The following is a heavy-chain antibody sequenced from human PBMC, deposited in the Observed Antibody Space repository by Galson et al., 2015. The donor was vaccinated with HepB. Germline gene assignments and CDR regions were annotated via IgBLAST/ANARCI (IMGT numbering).Heavy chain of an antibody. CDR1: GFTFSSYG. D-gene: IGHD5-24*01. Sequence: SLRLSCAASGFTFSSYGMHWVRQAPGKGLEWVAVISYDGSNKYYADSVKGRFTISRDNSKNTLYLQMNSLRAEDTAVYYCAKLADGTGPFDYWGQRTLVTVSS. J-gene: IGHJ4*02. CDR3: AKLADGTGPFDY. V-gene: IGHV3-30*18. CDR2: ISYDGSNK.